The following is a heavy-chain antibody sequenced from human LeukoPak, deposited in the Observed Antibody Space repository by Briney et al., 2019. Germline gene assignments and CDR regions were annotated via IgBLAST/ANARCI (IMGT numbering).Heavy chain of an antibody. V-gene: IGHV3-53*01. J-gene: IGHJ6*02. CDR3: ARDSLGYCSSTTCSSYGMDV. Sequence: PGGSLRLSCAASGFTVSSNYMSWVRQAPGKGLEWVSVIYSGGSTYYADSVKGRFTISRDNSKNTLYLQMNSLRAEDTALYYCARDSLGYCSSTTCSSYGMDVWGQGTTVTVSS. CDR2: IYSGGST. D-gene: IGHD2-2*01. CDR1: GFTVSSNY.